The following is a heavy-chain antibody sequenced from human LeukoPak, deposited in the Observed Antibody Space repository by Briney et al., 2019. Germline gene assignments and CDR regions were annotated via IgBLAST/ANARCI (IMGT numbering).Heavy chain of an antibody. CDR3: AGSAYCSSTSCYNGHDAYYYYGMDV. CDR2: INHSGST. Sequence: SETLSLTCTVSGGSISSSSYYWGWIRQPPGKGLEWIGEINHSGSTNYNPSLKSRVTISVDTSKNQFSLKLSSVTAADTAVYYCAGSAYCSSTSCYNGHDAYYYYGMDVWGQGTTVTVSS. D-gene: IGHD2-2*02. J-gene: IGHJ6*02. CDR1: GGSISSSSYY. V-gene: IGHV4-39*07.